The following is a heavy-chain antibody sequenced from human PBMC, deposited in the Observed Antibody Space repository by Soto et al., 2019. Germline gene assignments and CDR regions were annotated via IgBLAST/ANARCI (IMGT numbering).Heavy chain of an antibody. V-gene: IGHV3-48*01. J-gene: IGHJ6*03. D-gene: IGHD4-17*01. Sequence: ESGGGLVQPGGSLRLSCAASGFTFSSYSMNWVRQAPGKGLEWVSYISSSSSTIYYADSVKGRFTISRDNAKNSLYLQMNSLRAEDTAVYYCARLRDFYGDYVDYYYMDVWGKGTTVTVSS. CDR1: GFTFSSYS. CDR3: ARLRDFYGDYVDYYYMDV. CDR2: ISSSSSTI.